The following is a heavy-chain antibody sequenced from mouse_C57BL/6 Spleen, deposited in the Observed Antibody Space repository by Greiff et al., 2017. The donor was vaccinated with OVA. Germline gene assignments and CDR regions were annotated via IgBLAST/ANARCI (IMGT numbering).Heavy chain of an antibody. CDR1: GYAFSSSW. Sequence: VQLQQSGPELVKPGASVKISCKASGYAFSSSWMNWVKQRPGKGLEWIGRIYPGDGDTNYNGKFKGKATLTADKSSSTAYMQLSSLTSEDSAVYFCACYYGSSLFAYWGQGTLVTVSA. CDR3: ACYYGSSLFAY. V-gene: IGHV1-82*01. D-gene: IGHD1-1*01. J-gene: IGHJ3*01. CDR2: IYPGDGDT.